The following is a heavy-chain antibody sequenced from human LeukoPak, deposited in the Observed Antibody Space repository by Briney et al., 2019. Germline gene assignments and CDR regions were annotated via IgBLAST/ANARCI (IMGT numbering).Heavy chain of an antibody. CDR1: GGSIRSYY. J-gene: IGHJ4*01. Sequence: PSETLSLTCTVSGGSIRSYYWSWIRQPPGKGLEWIGYIHYSGSTKYTPSLRSRVTIPVDTSKNQFSLKLNSVTAADTAVYYCATTYCGGDCYTPYCGQRSPLTVSS. CDR3: ATTYCGGDCYTPY. V-gene: IGHV4-59*08. CDR2: IHYSGST. D-gene: IGHD2-21*02.